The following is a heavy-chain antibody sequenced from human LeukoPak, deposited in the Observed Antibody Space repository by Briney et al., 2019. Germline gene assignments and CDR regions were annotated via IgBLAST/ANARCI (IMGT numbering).Heavy chain of an antibody. V-gene: IGHV1-2*02. D-gene: IGHD6-19*01. J-gene: IGHJ4*02. CDR3: ARTEGGWRAVGY. CDR1: GYTFTGFY. CDR2: INPNSGDT. Sequence: ASVKVSCKTSGYTFTGFYMHWVRQAPGQGLEWMGWINPNSGDTNYAQKFQGRVTMTRDTSISTVYMELSSLRSDDTAVYYCARTEGGWRAVGYWGQGTLVTVSS.